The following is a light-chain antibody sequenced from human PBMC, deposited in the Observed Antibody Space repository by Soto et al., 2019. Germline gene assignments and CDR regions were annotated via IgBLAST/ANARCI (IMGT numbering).Light chain of an antibody. J-gene: IGLJ2*01. CDR1: SGHSSYA. Sequence: QPVLPQSPSASASLGASVKLTCTLSSGHSSYAIAWHQQQPEKGPRYLMKLNSDGSHSKGDGIPDRFSGSSSGAERYLTISSLQSEDEADYYCQTWGTGPLVFGGGTKVTVL. V-gene: IGLV4-69*01. CDR3: QTWGTGPLV. CDR2: LNSDGSH.